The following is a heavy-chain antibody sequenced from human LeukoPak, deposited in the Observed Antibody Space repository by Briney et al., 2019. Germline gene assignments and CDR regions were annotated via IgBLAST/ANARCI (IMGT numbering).Heavy chain of an antibody. CDR2: ISGNGVST. J-gene: IGHJ4*02. CDR1: GFTFSNYT. D-gene: IGHD3-10*01. Sequence: GGSLRLSCAASGFTFSNYTVSWVRQTPGKGLEWVSAISGNGVSTFYADSVKGRFTVSRDNSKNTLYLQMNSLRAEDTAVYYCAKDSDYNSGSFDYWGQGTLVTVSS. V-gene: IGHV3-23*01. CDR3: AKDSDYNSGSFDY.